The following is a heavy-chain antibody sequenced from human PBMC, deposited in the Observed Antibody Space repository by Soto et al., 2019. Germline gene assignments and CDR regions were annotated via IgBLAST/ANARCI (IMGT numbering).Heavy chain of an antibody. D-gene: IGHD1-26*01. CDR2: ISYDGSNK. CDR3: AKGGNQWALLLDY. CDR1: GFTFSSYG. V-gene: IGHV3-30*18. J-gene: IGHJ4*02. Sequence: QVQLVESGGGVVQTGRSLRLSCAASGFTFSSYGMHWVRQAPGKGLEWGAVISYDGSNKYYADSVKGRFTISRDNSKNTLYLQMNRLRAEDTAVYYCAKGGNQWALLLDYWCQGTLVTVSS.